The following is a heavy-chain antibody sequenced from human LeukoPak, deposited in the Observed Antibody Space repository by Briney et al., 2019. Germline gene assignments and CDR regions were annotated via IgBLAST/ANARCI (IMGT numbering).Heavy chain of an antibody. CDR2: INPNSGGT. J-gene: IGHJ5*02. CDR3: ARDIVMVTYWFDP. V-gene: IGHV1-2*02. D-gene: IGHD5-18*01. CDR1: GYTFTGYY. Sequence: ASLKLSCKASGYTFTGYYMHWVRQAPGQGLEWMGWINPNSGGTNYAQKFQGRVTMTRATSISTAYMELSRLRSDDTTVYYCARDIVMVTYWFDPWGQGTLVTVSS.